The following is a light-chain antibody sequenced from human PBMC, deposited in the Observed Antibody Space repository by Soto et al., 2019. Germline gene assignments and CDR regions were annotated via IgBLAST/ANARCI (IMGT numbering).Light chain of an antibody. CDR1: SSDVGGYNY. J-gene: IGLJ2*01. V-gene: IGLV2-14*01. Sequence: QSALTQPASVSGSPGQSITISCTGTSSDVGGYNYVSWYQQHPGKAPKLMIYDVSYRPSGVSNRFSGSKSDNTASLTISGLQAEDEADYYCSSYTSSDVVFGGGTKLTVL. CDR2: DVS. CDR3: SSYTSSDVV.